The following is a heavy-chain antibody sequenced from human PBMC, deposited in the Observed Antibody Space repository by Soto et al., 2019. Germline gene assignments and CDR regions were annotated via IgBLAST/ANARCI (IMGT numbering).Heavy chain of an antibody. CDR1: GGTFNTYS. CDR2: IIPMLGVR. Sequence: QVQLVQSGAEVKKPGSSVKVSCKDSGGTFNTYSMFWVRQAPGQGLEWMGRIIPMLGVRNYAQRFQDRVTITADKSTATVHKELSSLRSEDTALYYCTFGSWSGEVFDIWGQGTMVTVSS. D-gene: IGHD2-21*01. V-gene: IGHV1-69*02. J-gene: IGHJ3*02. CDR3: TFGSWSGEVFDI.